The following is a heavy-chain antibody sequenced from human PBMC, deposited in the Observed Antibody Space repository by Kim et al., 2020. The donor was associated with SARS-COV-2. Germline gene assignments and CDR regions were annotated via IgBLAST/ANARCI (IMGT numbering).Heavy chain of an antibody. J-gene: IGHJ3*02. CDR3: AKDSSSGYRDAFDI. D-gene: IGHD3-22*01. V-gene: IGHV3-43D*03. Sequence: ADSVKGRFTISRDNSKNSLYLQMNSLRAEDTALYYCAKDSSSGYRDAFDIWGQGTMVTVSS.